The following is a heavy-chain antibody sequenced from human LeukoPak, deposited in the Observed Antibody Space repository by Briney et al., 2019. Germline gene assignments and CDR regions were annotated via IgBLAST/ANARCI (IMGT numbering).Heavy chain of an antibody. V-gene: IGHV3-23*01. J-gene: IGHJ4*02. CDR3: AKDKYGGSYTAPSFDY. CDR2: ISGSGGST. Sequence: PGRSLRLSCAASGFTFSSYAMSWVRQAPGKGLEWVSAISGSGGSTYYADSVKGRFTISRDNSKNTLYLQMNSLRAEDTAVYYCAKDKYGGSYTAPSFDYWGQGTLVTVSS. D-gene: IGHD1-26*01. CDR1: GFTFSSYA.